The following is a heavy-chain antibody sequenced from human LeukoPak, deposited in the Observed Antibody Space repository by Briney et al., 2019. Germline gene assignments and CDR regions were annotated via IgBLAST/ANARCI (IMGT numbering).Heavy chain of an antibody. J-gene: IGHJ4*02. CDR1: GGSFSGYY. V-gene: IGHV4-34*01. CDR3: ARGGSGYDFWSGYSYYFDY. Sequence: SETLSLTCAVYGGSFSGYYWSWIRQPPGKELEWIGEINHSGSTNYNPSLKSRVTISVDTSKNQFSLKLSSVTTADTAVYYCARGGSGYDFWSGYSYYFDYWGQGTLVTVSS. D-gene: IGHD3-3*01. CDR2: INHSGST.